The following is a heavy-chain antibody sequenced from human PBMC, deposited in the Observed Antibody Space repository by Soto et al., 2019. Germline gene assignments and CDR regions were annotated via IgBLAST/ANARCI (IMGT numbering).Heavy chain of an antibody. J-gene: IGHJ6*03. D-gene: IGHD3-3*01. V-gene: IGHV3-11*01. Sequence: GGSLRLSCAASGFTFSDYYMSWIRQAPGKGLEWVSYISSSGSTIYYADSVKGRFTISRDNAKNSLYLQMNSLRAEDTAVYYCARVVYDFWSGYYVYYYMDVWGKGTTVTVSS. CDR1: GFTFSDYY. CDR2: ISSSGSTI. CDR3: ARVVYDFWSGYYVYYYMDV.